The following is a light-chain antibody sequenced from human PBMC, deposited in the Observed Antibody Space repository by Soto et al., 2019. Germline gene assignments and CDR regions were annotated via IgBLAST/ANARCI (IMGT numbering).Light chain of an antibody. CDR3: QQYGNSPA. J-gene: IGKJ4*01. CDR2: GAS. CDR1: QSVSSSY. V-gene: IGKV3-20*01. Sequence: EIVLTQSPGTLSLSPGERATLSCRASQSVSSSYLAWYQQKPGQAPRLLIYGASSRATGIPDRFSGSGSGTDFTLIISRLEPGDFAVYYCQQYGNSPAFGGGTKVEIK.